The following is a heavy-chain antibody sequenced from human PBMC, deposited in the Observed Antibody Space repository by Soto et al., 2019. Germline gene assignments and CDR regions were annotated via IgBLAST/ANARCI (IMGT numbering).Heavy chain of an antibody. J-gene: IGHJ4*01. CDR2: INSAGST. V-gene: IGHV3-23*01. CDR1: GFTFNTYA. CDR3: TKRGVYYYDY. Sequence: GGSLRLSCAAFGFTFNTYAMSWVRQAPGKGLEWVSTINSAGSTFYGDSVKGRFTISRDNSKNTLYLQMNSLRAEDTAVYYCTKRGVYYYDYWGHGALVTVSS. D-gene: IGHD3-3*01.